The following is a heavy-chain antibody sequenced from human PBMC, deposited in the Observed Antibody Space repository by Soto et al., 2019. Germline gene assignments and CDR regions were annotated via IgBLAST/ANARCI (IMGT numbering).Heavy chain of an antibody. D-gene: IGHD2-2*01. CDR3: DSLNDLPAAMPDDAFDI. J-gene: IGHJ3*02. CDR2: INPSGGST. V-gene: IGHV1-46*01. CDR1: GYGCTSYY. Sequence: ASVKVSCKASGYGCTSYYMHWVRQAPGQGLEWMGIINPSGGSTSYAQKFQRRVTMTRDTYKSTVYRELSRLRSEDTAVYYSDSLNDLPAAMPDDAFDIWGPGPMVTV.